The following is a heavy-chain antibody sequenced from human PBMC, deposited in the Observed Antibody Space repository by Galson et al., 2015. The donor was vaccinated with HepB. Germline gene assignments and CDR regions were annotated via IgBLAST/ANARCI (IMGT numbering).Heavy chain of an antibody. Sequence: SLRLSCAASGFTFSSYAMSWVRQAPGKGLEWVSAISGSGGSTYYADSVKGRFTISRDNSKNTLYLQMNSLRAEDTAVYYCAKGGYGTTYCYYGMDVWGQGTTVTVSS. J-gene: IGHJ6*02. CDR1: GFTFSSYA. CDR2: ISGSGGST. D-gene: IGHD1/OR15-1a*01. CDR3: AKGGYGTTYCYYGMDV. V-gene: IGHV3-23*01.